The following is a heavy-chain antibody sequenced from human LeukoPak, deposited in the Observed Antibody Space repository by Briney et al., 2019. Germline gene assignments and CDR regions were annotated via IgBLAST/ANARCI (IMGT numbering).Heavy chain of an antibody. CDR1: GYTFTSYD. J-gene: IGHJ4*02. CDR2: MNPNSGNT. Sequence: ASVKVSCKASGYTFTSYDINWVRQATGQGLEWMGWMNPNSGNTGYAQKFQGRVTMTRNTSISTAYMELSSLRSEDTAVYYCATFRLLYYYDSSGYPNPYFDYWGQGTLVTVSS. CDR3: ATFRLLYYYDSSGYPNPYFDY. V-gene: IGHV1-8*01. D-gene: IGHD3-22*01.